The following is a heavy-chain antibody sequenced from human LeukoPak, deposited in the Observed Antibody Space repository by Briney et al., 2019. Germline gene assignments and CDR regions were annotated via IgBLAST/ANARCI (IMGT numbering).Heavy chain of an antibody. CDR3: AKDAIMVRGVIIYFDY. V-gene: IGHV3-30*18. D-gene: IGHD3-10*01. CDR2: ISYDGSNK. CDR1: GFTFSSYG. J-gene: IGHJ4*02. Sequence: GGSLRLSCAASGFTFSSYGMHWVRQAPGKGLEGVAVISYDGSNKYYADSVKGRFTISRDNSKNTLYLQMNSLRAEDTAVYYCAKDAIMVRGVIIYFDYWGQGTLVTVSS.